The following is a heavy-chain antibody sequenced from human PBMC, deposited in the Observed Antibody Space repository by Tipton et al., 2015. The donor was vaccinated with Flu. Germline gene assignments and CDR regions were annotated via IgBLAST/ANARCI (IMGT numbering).Heavy chain of an antibody. CDR3: AREGYSRGWYDYYGMDV. V-gene: IGHV4-38-2*02. J-gene: IGHJ6*02. D-gene: IGHD6-19*01. CDR2: ISHSGSA. Sequence: GLVKPSETLSLTCAVSGYSISSGYYWGWIRQPGQPPGKGLEWIGSISHSGSAYYNPSLKSRVTISVDRSKNQFSLKLSSVSAADTAVYYCAREGYSRGWYDYYGMDVWGQGTTVTVSS. CDR1: GYSISSGYY.